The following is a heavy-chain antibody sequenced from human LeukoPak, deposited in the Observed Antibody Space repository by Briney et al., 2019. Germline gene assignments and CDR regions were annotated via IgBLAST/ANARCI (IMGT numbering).Heavy chain of an antibody. V-gene: IGHV1-69*13. CDR2: IIPIFGTA. J-gene: IGHJ6*03. D-gene: IGHD3-10*01. CDR3: ARDGARAYYYYYYMDV. CDR1: GGTFSSYA. Sequence: SVKVSCKASGGTFSSYAISWVRQAPGQGLEWMGGIIPIFGTANYAQKFQGRVTITADESTSTAYMELSSLRSEDTAVYYCARDGARAYYYYYYMDVWGKGTTVTVSS.